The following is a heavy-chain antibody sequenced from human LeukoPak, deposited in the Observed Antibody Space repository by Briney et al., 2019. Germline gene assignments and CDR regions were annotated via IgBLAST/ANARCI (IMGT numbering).Heavy chain of an antibody. Sequence: ASVKVSCKASGDTLTELSVHWVRQAPGKGLEWMGGFDPEDGETIYAQKFQGRVTMTEDTSTDTAYMELSSLRSEDTAVYYCATDVSECSGGSCYPNYYYGMDVWGQGTTVTVSS. D-gene: IGHD2-15*01. J-gene: IGHJ6*02. V-gene: IGHV1-24*01. CDR3: ATDVSECSGGSCYPNYYYGMDV. CDR1: GDTLTELS. CDR2: FDPEDGET.